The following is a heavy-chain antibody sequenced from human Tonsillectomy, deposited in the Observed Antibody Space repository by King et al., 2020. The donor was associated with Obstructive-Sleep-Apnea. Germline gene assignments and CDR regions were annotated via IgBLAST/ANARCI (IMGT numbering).Heavy chain of an antibody. CDR1: GGSISSTNW. D-gene: IGHD5-24*01. Sequence: QLQESGPGLVKPSGTLSLTCAVSGGSISSTNWWSWVRQPPGKGLRWIGEIHHSGSTNYNPSLKSRVTISIDKSKSQFSLKLSSVTAADTAVYYCARVTWRPYYYGMDVWGLGTTVPVSS. CDR3: ARVTWRPYYYGMDV. J-gene: IGHJ6*02. CDR2: IHHSGST. V-gene: IGHV4-4*02.